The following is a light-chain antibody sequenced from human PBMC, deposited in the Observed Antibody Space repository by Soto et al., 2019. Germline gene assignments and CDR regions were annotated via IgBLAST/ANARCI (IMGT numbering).Light chain of an antibody. CDR2: DAS. V-gene: IGKV3-11*01. Sequence: EIVLTQSRATLSLSPGERATLSCRASQSVSSYLAWYQQKPGQAPRLLIYDASNRATGIPARFSGSGSGTDFTLTISSLEPEDFAVYYCQQRSNFLTFGGGTKVDIK. J-gene: IGKJ4*01. CDR3: QQRSNFLT. CDR1: QSVSSY.